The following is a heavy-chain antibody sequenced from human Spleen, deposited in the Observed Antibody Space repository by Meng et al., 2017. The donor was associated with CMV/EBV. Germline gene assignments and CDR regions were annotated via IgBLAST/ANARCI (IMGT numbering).Heavy chain of an antibody. J-gene: IGHJ6*02. D-gene: IGHD3-3*01. CDR1: GGSFSAYH. Sequence: SETLSLTCAVYGGSFSAYHWNWIRQSPGKGLEWIGEISHGGGTRYNPSLESRVTISVDRAKNQFSLRLTSVTAADTAVYYCSRGGRSQRFSERPNYFYGTDVWGQGTTVTVSS. V-gene: IGHV4-34*01. CDR2: ISHGGGT. CDR3: SRGGRSQRFSERPNYFYGTDV.